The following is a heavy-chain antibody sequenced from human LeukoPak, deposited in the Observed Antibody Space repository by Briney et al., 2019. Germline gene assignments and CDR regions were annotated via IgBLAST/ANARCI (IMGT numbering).Heavy chain of an antibody. CDR3: ARGRSSSRSGGFDY. J-gene: IGHJ4*02. CDR2: MNPNSGNT. CDR1: GYTFANYD. Sequence: ASVKVSCKASGYTFANYDINWVRQATGQGLEWMGWMNPNSGNTGYAKKFQGRVTITRNTSISTANMELSSLRSEDTAVYYCARGRSSSRSGGFDYWGQETLVTVSS. V-gene: IGHV1-8*03. D-gene: IGHD6-13*01.